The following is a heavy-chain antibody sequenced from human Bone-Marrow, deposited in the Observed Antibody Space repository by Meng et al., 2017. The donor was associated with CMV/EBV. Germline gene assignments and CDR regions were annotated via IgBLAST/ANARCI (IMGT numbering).Heavy chain of an antibody. D-gene: IGHD2-8*01. CDR2: INHSGST. Sequence: SETLSLTCAVYGGSFSGYYWSWIRQSPGKGLEWIGEINHSGSTNYNPSLKSRVTISVDTSKNQFSLKLSSVTAADTAVYYCARAGRIGVGMDVWGQGTTVTVSS. CDR1: GGSFSGYY. V-gene: IGHV4-34*01. CDR3: ARAGRIGVGMDV. J-gene: IGHJ6*01.